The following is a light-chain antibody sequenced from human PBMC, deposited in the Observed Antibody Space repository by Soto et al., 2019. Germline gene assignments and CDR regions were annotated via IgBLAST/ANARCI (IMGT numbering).Light chain of an antibody. CDR1: QSIGSG. Sequence: DIQMTQSPSTLSASVGDGVTITCRASQSIGSGLAWYQQKPGKAPKLLIYKATNLQTGVPSRFSGSGSGTDFSLTISSLPPVDSATYYCQQYSDFHYTFGQGTKVEI. CDR3: QQYSDFHYT. CDR2: KAT. V-gene: IGKV1-5*03. J-gene: IGKJ2*01.